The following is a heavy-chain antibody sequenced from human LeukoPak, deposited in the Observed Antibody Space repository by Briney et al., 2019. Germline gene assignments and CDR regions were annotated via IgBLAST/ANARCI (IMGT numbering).Heavy chain of an antibody. V-gene: IGHV3-23*01. CDR2: ISGSGGST. J-gene: IGHJ6*03. CDR1: GFTFSSYA. CDR3: ARVQKNYDFWSGYASGYYYYMDV. Sequence: PGGSLRLSCAASGFTFSSYAMSWVRQAPGKGLEWVSAISGSGGSTYYADSVKGRFTISRDNSKNTLYLQMNSLRAEDTAVYYCARVQKNYDFWSGYASGYYYYMDVWGKGTTVTVSS. D-gene: IGHD3-3*01.